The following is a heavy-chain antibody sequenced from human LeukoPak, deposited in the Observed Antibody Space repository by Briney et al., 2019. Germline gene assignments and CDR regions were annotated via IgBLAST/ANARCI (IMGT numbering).Heavy chain of an antibody. J-gene: IGHJ4*02. Sequence: PGGSLRLSCAASGFTFSNYWMHWVRQAPGKGRVWVSRINSDGSSRNYADSVKGRFTISRDNAKNTLYLQMNSLRAGDTAVYYCASASSHRIAAGGDYWGQGTLVTVSS. V-gene: IGHV3-74*01. D-gene: IGHD6-13*01. CDR3: ASASSHRIAAGGDY. CDR2: INSDGSSR. CDR1: GFTFSNYW.